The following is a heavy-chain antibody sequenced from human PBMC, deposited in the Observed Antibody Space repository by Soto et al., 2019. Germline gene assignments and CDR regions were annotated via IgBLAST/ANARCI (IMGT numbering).Heavy chain of an antibody. CDR2: IIPIFGTA. Sequence: SVKVSCKASGGTFTSSAISWVRQAPGQGLEWMGGIIPIFGTANYAQKFQGRVTMTRNTSISTAYMELSSLRSEDTAVYYCAAGGQWLIVGYYGMDVWGQGTTVTVSS. V-gene: IGHV1-69*05. CDR1: GGTFTSSA. J-gene: IGHJ6*02. CDR3: AAGGQWLIVGYYGMDV. D-gene: IGHD6-19*01.